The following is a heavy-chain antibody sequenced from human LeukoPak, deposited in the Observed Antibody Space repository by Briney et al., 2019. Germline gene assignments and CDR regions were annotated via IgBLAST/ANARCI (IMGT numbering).Heavy chain of an antibody. V-gene: IGHV4-59*08. CDR2: IYYSGST. D-gene: IGHD3-10*01. CDR1: GGSISSYY. Sequence: SETLSLTCTVSGGSISSYYWSWIRQPPGKGLEWIGYIYYSGSTNYNPSLKSRVTISVDTSKNQFSLKLSSVTAADTAVYCCARLTPSRLLWFGELYDHAFDYWGQGTLVTVSS. J-gene: IGHJ4*02. CDR3: ARLTPSRLLWFGELYDHAFDY.